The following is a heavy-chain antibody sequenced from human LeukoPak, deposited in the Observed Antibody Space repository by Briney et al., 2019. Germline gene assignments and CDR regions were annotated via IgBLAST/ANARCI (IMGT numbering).Heavy chain of an antibody. CDR2: ISISGSSM. V-gene: IGHV3-48*03. J-gene: IGHJ4*02. Sequence: GGSLRLSCAASGFTFRSYEMNWVRKAPGKGLEWVSYISISGSSMYYADSVKGRFTISRDNAKNSLSLQMNSLRAEDTAVYYCARAYGNFDYWGQGTLVTVSS. D-gene: IGHD3-10*01. CDR1: GFTFRSYE. CDR3: ARAYGNFDY.